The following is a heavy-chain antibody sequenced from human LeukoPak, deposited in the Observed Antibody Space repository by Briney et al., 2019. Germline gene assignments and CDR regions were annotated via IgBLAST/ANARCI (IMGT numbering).Heavy chain of an antibody. J-gene: IGHJ4*02. D-gene: IGHD5-18*01. V-gene: IGHV3-23*01. CDR2: ISGSDGST. CDR3: AKDRVIGYSYGDIIDY. Sequence: GGSLRLSCAASGFTFSSYGMSWVRQAPGKGLEWVSAISGSDGSTYYADSVKGRFTISRDNSKNTLYLQMNSLRAEDTAVYYCAKDRVIGYSYGDIIDYWGQGTLVTVSS. CDR1: GFTFSSYG.